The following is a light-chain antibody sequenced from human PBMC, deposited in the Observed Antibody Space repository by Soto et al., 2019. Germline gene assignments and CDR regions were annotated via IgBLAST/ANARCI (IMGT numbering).Light chain of an antibody. V-gene: IGKV1-8*01. J-gene: IGKJ3*01. CDR1: QGISSY. CDR3: QQYDSYPLT. CDR2: SAS. Sequence: RMTQSPSSFSASPGERVTITCRASQGISSYLAWYQQKPGKGPNLLIYSASTLQTGVPSRFSGSGSGTEFTLTISCLQSEDFATYHCQQYDSYPLTFGPGTKVDIK.